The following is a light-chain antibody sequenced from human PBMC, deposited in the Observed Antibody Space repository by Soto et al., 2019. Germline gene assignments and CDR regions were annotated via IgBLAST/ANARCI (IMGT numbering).Light chain of an antibody. CDR3: CSYVSSKTYL. J-gene: IGLJ1*01. CDR2: EVT. CDR1: RLDVGGYNY. Sequence: TQPASVSGSPGQSIAMACTGTRLDVGGYNYVSWYQQQPGKAPKLIIYEVTNRPSGVSDRFSGSKSDNTASLTISGLQTEDEADYYCCSYVSSKTYLFGTGTKVTV. V-gene: IGLV2-14*03.